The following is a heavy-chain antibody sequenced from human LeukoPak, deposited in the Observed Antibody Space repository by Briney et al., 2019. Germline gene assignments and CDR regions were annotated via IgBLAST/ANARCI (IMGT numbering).Heavy chain of an antibody. J-gene: IGHJ3*01. D-gene: IGHD3-16*01. CDR3: ARRWVYDKRAFDA. CDR2: IYYSGST. Sequence: SETLSLTCTVSGGSISSYYWSWIRQPPGKGLEWIGYIYYSGSTNSNPSLKSRVTISLDTSKNQFSLNLSSVTAADTAVYYCARRWVYDKRAFDAWGQGTMVTVSS. V-gene: IGHV4-59*08. CDR1: GGSISSYY.